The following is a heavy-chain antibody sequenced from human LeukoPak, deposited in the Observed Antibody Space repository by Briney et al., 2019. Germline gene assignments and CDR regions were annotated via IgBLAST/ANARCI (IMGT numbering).Heavy chain of an antibody. CDR3: ARESGRYQDFFEN. D-gene: IGHD1-26*01. J-gene: IGHJ4*02. V-gene: IGHV1-3*01. Sequence: ASVKVSCKASGGTFSSYAISWVRQAPGQGPKWMGGINGGSGRTKYLQKLQGRVTITRDTSANTAFMELSSLRSEDTAVYYCARESGRYQDFFENWGQGTLVTVSS. CDR1: GGTFSSYA. CDR2: INGGSGRT.